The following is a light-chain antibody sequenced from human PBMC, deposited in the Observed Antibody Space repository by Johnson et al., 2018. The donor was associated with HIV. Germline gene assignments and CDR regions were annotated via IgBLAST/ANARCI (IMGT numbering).Light chain of an antibody. V-gene: IGLV1-51*01. CDR2: DNN. CDR1: SSNIGNNY. CDR3: GTWDTSLRGLYV. Sequence: QPVLTQPPSVSAAPGQKVTISCSGSSSNIGNNYVSWYQQLPGTAPKLLIYDNNKRPSGIPDRFSGSKSGTSALLSITGLQTGDAAAYYCGTWDTSLRGLYVFGTGTRVSIL. J-gene: IGLJ1*01.